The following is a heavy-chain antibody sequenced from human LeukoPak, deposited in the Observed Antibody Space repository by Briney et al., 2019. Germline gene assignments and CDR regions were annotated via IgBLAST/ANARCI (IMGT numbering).Heavy chain of an antibody. CDR1: GGSFSGYY. D-gene: IGHD2-2*02. Sequence: SETLSLTCAAYGGSFSGYYWSWIRQPPGKGLEWIGEINHSGSTNYNPSLKSRVTISVDTSKNQFSLKLSSVTAADTAVYYCARGWQDCSSTSCYRDMGADYWGQGTLVTVSS. J-gene: IGHJ4*02. V-gene: IGHV4-34*01. CDR2: INHSGST. CDR3: ARGWQDCSSTSCYRDMGADY.